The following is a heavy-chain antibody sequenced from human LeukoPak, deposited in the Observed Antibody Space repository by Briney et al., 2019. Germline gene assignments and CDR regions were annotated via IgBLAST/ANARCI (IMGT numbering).Heavy chain of an antibody. J-gene: IGHJ4*02. V-gene: IGHV3-43*02. CDR1: GFTFSSYG. D-gene: IGHD6-13*01. CDR3: AKDASQYSSTWYWDYFDY. Sequence: GGSLRLSCAASGFTFSSYGMSWVRQAPGKGLQWVSLISGDGGSTYYADSVKGRFTISRDNSKNSLYLQMNSLRTEDTALYYCAKDASQYSSTWYWDYFDYWGQGTLVTVSS. CDR2: ISGDGGST.